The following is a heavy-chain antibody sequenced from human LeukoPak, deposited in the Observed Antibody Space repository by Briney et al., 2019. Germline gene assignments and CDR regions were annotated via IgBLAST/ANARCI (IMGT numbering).Heavy chain of an antibody. CDR1: GFTFSSYG. CDR2: IRYDGSNK. V-gene: IGHV3-30*02. J-gene: IGHJ6*02. CDR3: AKEGGYQLLSPNYYYYGMDV. Sequence: GGSLRLSCAASGFTFSSYGMHWVRQAPGKGLEWVAFIRYDGSNKYYADSVKGRFTISRDNSKNTLYLQMNGLRAEDTAVYYCAKEGGYQLLSPNYYYYGMDVWGQGTTVTVSS. D-gene: IGHD2-2*01.